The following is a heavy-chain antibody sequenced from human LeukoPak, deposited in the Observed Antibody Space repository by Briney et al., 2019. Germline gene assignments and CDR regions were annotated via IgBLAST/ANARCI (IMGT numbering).Heavy chain of an antibody. CDR1: GGSISSGSYY. V-gene: IGHV4-61*02. CDR3: ARGYYDFWSGFDY. CDR2: IYTSGST. J-gene: IGHJ4*02. Sequence: NPSETLSLTCTVSGGSISSGSYYWSWIRQPAGKGLEWIGRIYTSGSTNYNPSLKSQVTISVDTSKNQFSLKLSSVTAADTAVYYCARGYYDFWSGFDYWGQGTLVTVSS. D-gene: IGHD3-3*01.